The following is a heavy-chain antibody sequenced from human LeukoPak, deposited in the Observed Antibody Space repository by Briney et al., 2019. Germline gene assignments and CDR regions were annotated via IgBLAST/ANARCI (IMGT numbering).Heavy chain of an antibody. CDR1: GGSISSSGYY. CDR2: VYYTGST. Sequence: SETLTLTCTVSGGSISSSGYYWGWIRQPPGKGLEWIGTVYYTGSTYYNPSLKSRVTISEDTSRNQFSLKLNSVTAADTAVYYCARGSGTYYYDSGGYLNWFDPWGQGILVTVSS. D-gene: IGHD3-22*01. V-gene: IGHV4-39*01. CDR3: ARGSGTYYYDSGGYLNWFDP. J-gene: IGHJ5*02.